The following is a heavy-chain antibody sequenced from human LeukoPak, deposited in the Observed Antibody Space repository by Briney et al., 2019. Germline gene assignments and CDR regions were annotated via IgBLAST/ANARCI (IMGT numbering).Heavy chain of an antibody. V-gene: IGHV4-59*08. D-gene: IGHD3-9*01. CDR1: GGSISNYY. CDR2: IHYSGNT. J-gene: IGHJ6*02. Sequence: PSETLSLTCTVSGGSISNYYWSWIRQPPGKGLEWIGDIHYSGNTNHNPSLKSRVSISIDTSKNQFSLKLSSVTAADTAVYYCARGGTTDYDILTGYHRSGMDVWGQGTTVTVSS. CDR3: ARGGTTDYDILTGYHRSGMDV.